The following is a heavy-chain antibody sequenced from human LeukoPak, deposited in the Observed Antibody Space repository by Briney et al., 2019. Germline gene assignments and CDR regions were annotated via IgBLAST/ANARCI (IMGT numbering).Heavy chain of an antibody. J-gene: IGHJ4*02. D-gene: IGHD6-19*01. V-gene: IGHV3-53*05. CDR1: GFSVSSNF. CDR2: IYSGGST. Sequence: GGSLRLSCAPSGFSVSSNFMIWVRQAPGKGLDWVSVIYSGGSTYSADSVKGRFTISRDNSKNTLYLQMNSLRAEDTAVYYCARILDSAWGELGYWGQGTLVTVSS. CDR3: ARILDSAWGELGY.